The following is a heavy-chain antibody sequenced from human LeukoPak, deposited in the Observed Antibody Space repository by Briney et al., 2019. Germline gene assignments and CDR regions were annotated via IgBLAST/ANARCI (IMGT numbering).Heavy chain of an antibody. CDR1: GGSISSSSYY. D-gene: IGHD3-10*01. J-gene: IGHJ4*02. CDR2: IYYSGST. V-gene: IGHV4-39*01. Sequence: SETLSLTCTVSGGSISSSSYYWGWIRQPPGKGLEWIGSIYYSGSTYYNPSLKSRVTISVDTPKNQFSLKLSSVTAADTAVYYCARPGITSIDYWGQGTLVTVSS. CDR3: ARPGITSIDY.